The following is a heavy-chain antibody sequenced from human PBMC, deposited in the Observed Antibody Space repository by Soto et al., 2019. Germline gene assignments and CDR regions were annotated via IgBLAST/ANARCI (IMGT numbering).Heavy chain of an antibody. Sequence: ASVKVSCKASGYSFTSLDINWVRQTAGQGLEWMGWMQPSTGRTGYAQKFQGRVTMTRDTSINTAYMELTTLTSDDTAFYYCAPSVSAGADYRGQGILVAVSS. CDR3: APSVSAGADY. J-gene: IGHJ4*01. CDR1: GYSFTSLD. V-gene: IGHV1-8*01. CDR2: MQPSTGRT. D-gene: IGHD1-26*01.